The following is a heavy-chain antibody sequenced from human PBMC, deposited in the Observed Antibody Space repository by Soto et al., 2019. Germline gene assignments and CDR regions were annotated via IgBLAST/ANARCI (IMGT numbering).Heavy chain of an antibody. V-gene: IGHV4-59*01. D-gene: IGHD6-6*01. Sequence: SETLSLTCTVSGGSISSYYWSWIRQPPGKGLEWIGYIYYSGSTNYNPSLKSRVTISVDTSKNQFSLKLSSVTAADTAVYYCARARPGWFDPWGQGTLVTVSS. CDR3: ARARPGWFDP. CDR1: GGSISSYY. J-gene: IGHJ5*02. CDR2: IYYSGST.